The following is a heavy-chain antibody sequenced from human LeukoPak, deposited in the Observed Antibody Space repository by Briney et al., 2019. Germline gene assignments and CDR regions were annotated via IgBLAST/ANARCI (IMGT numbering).Heavy chain of an antibody. D-gene: IGHD3-16*02. CDR3: ATEDYVWGSYRLGRWFDP. CDR1: GGSISSSSYY. J-gene: IGHJ5*02. CDR2: IYYSGST. V-gene: IGHV4-39*01. Sequence: SETLSLTCTVSGGSISSSSYYWGWIRQPPGKGLEWIGSIYYSGSTYYNPSLKSRVTISVDTSKNQFSLKLSSVTAADTAVYYCATEDYVWGSYRLGRWFDPWGQGTLVTVSS.